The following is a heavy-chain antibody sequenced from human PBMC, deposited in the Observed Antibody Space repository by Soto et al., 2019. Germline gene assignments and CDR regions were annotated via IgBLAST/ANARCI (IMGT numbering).Heavy chain of an antibody. CDR1: GGSISSYY. V-gene: IGHV4-59*01. CDR3: ARDTAVRGVFPI. Sequence: SETLSLTCTDSGGSISSYYWSWIRQPPGKGLEWIGYIYYSGSTNYNPSLKSRVTISVDTSKNQFSLKLSSVTAADTAVYYCARDTAVRGVFPIWGQGTLVTV. CDR2: IYYSGST. J-gene: IGHJ4*02. D-gene: IGHD3-10*01.